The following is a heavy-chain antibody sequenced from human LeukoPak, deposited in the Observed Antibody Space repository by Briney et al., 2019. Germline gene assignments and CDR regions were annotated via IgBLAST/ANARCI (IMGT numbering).Heavy chain of an antibody. Sequence: GESLKISCKGFGYSFTNYWIGWVRQMPGKGLEWMGIIYPGDSDTRYSPSFQGQVTISADKSISTAYLQWSSLKASDTAMYYCARTYYYDSSGYYEGYFQHWGQGTLVTVSS. CDR3: ARTYYYDSSGYYEGYFQH. CDR2: IYPGDSDT. D-gene: IGHD3-22*01. J-gene: IGHJ1*01. CDR1: GYSFTNYW. V-gene: IGHV5-51*01.